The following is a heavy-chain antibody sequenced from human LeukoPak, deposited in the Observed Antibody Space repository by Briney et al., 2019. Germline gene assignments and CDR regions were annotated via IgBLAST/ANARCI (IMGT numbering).Heavy chain of an antibody. CDR1: GGSISSSSYY. J-gene: IGHJ6*03. CDR2: IYTSGST. V-gene: IGHV4-39*07. D-gene: IGHD2-2*01. Sequence: SETLSLTCTVSGGSISSSSYYWGWIRQPPGKGLEWIGRIYTSGSTNYNPSLKSRVTISVDTSKNQFSLKLSSVTAADTAVYYCARDLFVVVPAAPGGYYYYYYMDVWGKGTTVTISS. CDR3: ARDLFVVVPAAPGGYYYYYYMDV.